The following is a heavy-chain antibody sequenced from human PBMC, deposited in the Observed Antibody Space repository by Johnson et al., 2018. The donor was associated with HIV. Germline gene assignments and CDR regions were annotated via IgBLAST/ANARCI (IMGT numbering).Heavy chain of an antibody. V-gene: IGHV3-38-3*01. J-gene: IGHJ3*02. CDR3: ARSGTNYLGVFDI. CDR2: ISGGST. D-gene: IGHD4/OR15-4a*01. CDR1: GFSFDDYS. Sequence: VQLVESGGVVVQPGGSLRLSCAASGFSFDDYSMHWVRQAPGKGLEWVSSISGGSTYYADSMKGRFTISRDNSKNTLYLQMNSLRAEDTAVYYCARSGTNYLGVFDIWGQGTMVTVSS.